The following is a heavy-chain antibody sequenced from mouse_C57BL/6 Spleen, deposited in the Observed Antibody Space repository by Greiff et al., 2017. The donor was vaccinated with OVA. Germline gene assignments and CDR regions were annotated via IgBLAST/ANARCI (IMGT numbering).Heavy chain of an antibody. CDR3: ARDLSKGY. Sequence: EVQLQESGPGLVKPSQSLSLTCSVTGYSITSGYYWNWIRQFPGNKLEWMGYISYDGSNNYNPSLKNRISITRDTSKNQFFLKLNSVTTEDTATYYCARDLSKGYWGQGTTLTVSS. J-gene: IGHJ2*01. V-gene: IGHV3-6*01. CDR1: GYSITSGYY. CDR2: ISYDGSN.